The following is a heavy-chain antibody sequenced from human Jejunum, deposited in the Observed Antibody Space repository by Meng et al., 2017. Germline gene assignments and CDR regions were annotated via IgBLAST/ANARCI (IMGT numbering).Heavy chain of an antibody. CDR2: IYHSGST. CDR1: GGSFSRVYW. V-gene: IGHV4-4*03. CDR3: ARGGYYSFDY. Sequence: VRLQESGPELVKPPATMSFPCAVSGGSFSRVYWWTWVRQSPGKGLEWIGEIYHSGSTNYNPSLKSRVTISVDKSKNQFSLKLTSVTAADTAVYYCARGGYYSFDYWGQGTLVTVSS. J-gene: IGHJ4*02. D-gene: IGHD5-18*01.